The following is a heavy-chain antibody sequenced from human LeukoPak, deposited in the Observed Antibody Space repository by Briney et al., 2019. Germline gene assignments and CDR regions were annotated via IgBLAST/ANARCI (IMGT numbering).Heavy chain of an antibody. CDR3: ARDPLYLWGNYLNAFDI. CDR2: IFTLGTT. J-gene: IGHJ3*02. V-gene: IGHV4-61*09. CDR1: GDSISSVTYY. Sequence: SETLSLTCSVSGDSISSVTYYWSWIRQPAGKGLEWIGHIFTLGTTNYNPSLKSRVTISLDTSKNQFSLKLTSVTAADTAVYYCARDPLYLWGNYLNAFDIWGQGTMVTVSS. D-gene: IGHD3-16*01.